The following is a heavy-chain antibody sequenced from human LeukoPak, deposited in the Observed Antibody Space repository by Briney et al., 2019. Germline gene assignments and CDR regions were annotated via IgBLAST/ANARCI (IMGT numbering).Heavy chain of an antibody. CDR1: GGSFSGYY. V-gene: IGHV4-34*01. J-gene: IGHJ6*02. D-gene: IGHD5-18*01. Sequence: PSETLSLTCAVYGGSFSGYYWSWIRQPPGKGLEWIGEINHSGSTNYNPSLKSRVTISVDTSKNQFSLKLSSVTAADTAVYCCVREGYSYGYSNYYYYGMDVWGQGTTVTVSS. CDR3: VREGYSYGYSNYYYYGMDV. CDR2: INHSGST.